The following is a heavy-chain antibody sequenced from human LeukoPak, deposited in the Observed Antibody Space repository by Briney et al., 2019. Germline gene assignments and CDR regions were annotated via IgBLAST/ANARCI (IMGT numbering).Heavy chain of an antibody. CDR1: GGSIGSGGYY. CDR2: IYYSGST. V-gene: IGHV4-31*03. J-gene: IGHJ4*02. Sequence: PSQTLSLTCTVSGGSIGSGGYYWSWIRQHPGKGLEWIGYIYYSGSTYYNPSLKSRVTISVDTSKNQFSLKLSSVTAADTAVYYCARGSPTVVPAAIFHVPFDYWGQGTLVTASS. CDR3: ARGSPTVVPAAIFHVPFDY. D-gene: IGHD2-2*01.